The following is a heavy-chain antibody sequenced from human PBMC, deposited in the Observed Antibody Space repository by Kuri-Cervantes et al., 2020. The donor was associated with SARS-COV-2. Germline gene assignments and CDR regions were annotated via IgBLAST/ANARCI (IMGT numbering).Heavy chain of an antibody. CDR1: GGSISSSSYY. D-gene: IGHD2-2*01. V-gene: IGHV4-39*01. J-gene: IGHJ6*03. CDR2: IYYSGST. CDR3: ARHGNSYCSSTSCSYNYYYYYMDV. Sequence: SETLSLTCTVSGGSISSSSYYWGWIRQPPGKGLEWIGSIYYSGSTYYNPSLKSRVTISVDTSKNQFSLKLSSETAADTAVYYCARHGNSYCSSTSCSYNYYYYYMDVWGKGTTVTVSS.